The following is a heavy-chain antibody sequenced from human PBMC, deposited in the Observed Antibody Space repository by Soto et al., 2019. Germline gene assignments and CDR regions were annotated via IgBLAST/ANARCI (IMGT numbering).Heavy chain of an antibody. D-gene: IGHD3-10*01. CDR2: LHSGGDT. Sequence: EVQLVESGGGLVQPGGSLRLSCVASGIPVSSNYMTWVRQAPGKGLEWVSVLHSGGDTYYANSVKGRFTISRHDSTNTVFVQMDSLTAGDTAVYYCARHGTYYSASRMDVWGQGTTVTVSS. J-gene: IGHJ6*02. CDR1: GIPVSSNY. CDR3: ARHGTYYSASRMDV. V-gene: IGHV3-53*04.